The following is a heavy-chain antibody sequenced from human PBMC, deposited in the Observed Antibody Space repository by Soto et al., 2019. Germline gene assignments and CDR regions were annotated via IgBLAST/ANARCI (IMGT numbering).Heavy chain of an antibody. CDR1: GFSFSDSA. CDR2: ISGGGEST. V-gene: IGHV3-23*01. Sequence: GGSLRLSCADSGFSFSDSAMSWVREAPGKGLEWVSGISGGGESTHYADSVKGRFTISRDNSRNTLDLQMNSPRSEDTAVYFCAKNCWTGYPPGGYWGRGVLVTVSS. D-gene: IGHD3-3*01. J-gene: IGHJ4*02. CDR3: AKNCWTGYPPGGY.